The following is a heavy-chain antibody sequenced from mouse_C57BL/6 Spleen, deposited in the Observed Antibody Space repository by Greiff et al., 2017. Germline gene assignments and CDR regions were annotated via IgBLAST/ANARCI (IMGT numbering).Heavy chain of an antibody. Sequence: QVQLKQSGPGLVQPSQSLSITCTVSGFSLTSYGVHWVRQSPGKGLEWLGVIWRGGSTDYNAAFMSRLSITKDNSKSQVFFNMNSLQADDTAIYYCAKGDYEYDGDFAYWGQGTLVTVSA. D-gene: IGHD2-4*01. V-gene: IGHV2-5*01. CDR1: GFSLTSYG. J-gene: IGHJ3*01. CDR3: AKGDYEYDGDFAY. CDR2: IWRGGST.